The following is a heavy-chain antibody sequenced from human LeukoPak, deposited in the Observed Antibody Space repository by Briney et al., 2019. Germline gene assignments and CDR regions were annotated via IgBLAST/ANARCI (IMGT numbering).Heavy chain of an antibody. D-gene: IGHD2-2*01. CDR2: IYYSGST. Sequence: SETLSLTCTVSGGSISSSSYYWGWIRQPPGKGLEWIGSIYYSGSTYYNPSLKSRVTISVDTSKNQFSLKLSPVTAADTAVYYCARDGGYCSSTSCDRGDAFDIWGQGTMVTVSS. V-gene: IGHV4-39*07. CDR3: ARDGGYCSSTSCDRGDAFDI. J-gene: IGHJ3*02. CDR1: GGSISSSSYY.